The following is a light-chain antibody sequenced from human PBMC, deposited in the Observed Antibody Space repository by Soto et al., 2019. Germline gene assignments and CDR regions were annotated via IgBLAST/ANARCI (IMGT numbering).Light chain of an antibody. CDR3: QQYNNWPPYT. V-gene: IGKV3-15*01. Sequence: EIVMTQSPATLSVSPGERATLSCRASQSVANNLAWYQQKPGQAPRLLIYGASTRATGIPARFSGSGSGTEFTLTISSLQSEDFAVYYCQQYNNWPPYTFGQGTKLEIK. CDR1: QSVANN. CDR2: GAS. J-gene: IGKJ2*01.